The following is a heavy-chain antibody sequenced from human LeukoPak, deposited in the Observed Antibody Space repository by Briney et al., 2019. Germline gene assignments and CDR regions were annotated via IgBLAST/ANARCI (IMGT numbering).Heavy chain of an antibody. J-gene: IGHJ6*03. CDR1: GFTFSSYG. Sequence: GGSLRLSCAASGFTFSSYGMSWVRQAPGKGLEWVSAISGSGGSTYYADSVKGRSTISRDNSKNTLYLQMNSLGAEDTAVYYCAKARYYYGSGSLGYYYYMDVWGKGTTVTISS. V-gene: IGHV3-23*01. CDR3: AKARYYYGSGSLGYYYYMDV. D-gene: IGHD3-10*01. CDR2: ISGSGGST.